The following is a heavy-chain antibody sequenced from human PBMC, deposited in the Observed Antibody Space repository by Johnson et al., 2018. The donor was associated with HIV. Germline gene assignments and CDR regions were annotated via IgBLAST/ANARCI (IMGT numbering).Heavy chain of an antibody. CDR3: ARERDDSSGYYYHDAFDI. J-gene: IGHJ3*02. D-gene: IGHD3-22*01. Sequence: QVQLVESGGGVVQPGRSLRLSCAASGFTFSSYGMHWVRQAPGKGLEWVAVIWYDGSNKNYADSVKGRFTISRDNSKNTLYLQMNSLRAEDTAVYYCARERDDSSGYYYHDAFDIWGQGTMVTVSS. CDR1: GFTFSSYG. CDR2: IWYDGSNK. V-gene: IGHV3-33*01.